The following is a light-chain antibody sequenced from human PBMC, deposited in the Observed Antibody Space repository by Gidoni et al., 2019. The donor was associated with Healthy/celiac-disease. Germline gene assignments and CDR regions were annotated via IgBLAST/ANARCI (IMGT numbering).Light chain of an antibody. CDR1: QSLLHSNGYNY. Sequence: SISCRSSQSLLHSNGYNYLDWYLQKPGQSPQLLIYLGSNRASGVPDRFSGSGSGKDFTLKIRRVEAEDVGVYDCMQALQTPRMCGQXTKVEIK. J-gene: IGKJ1*01. CDR3: MQALQTPRM. V-gene: IGKV2-28*01. CDR2: LGS.